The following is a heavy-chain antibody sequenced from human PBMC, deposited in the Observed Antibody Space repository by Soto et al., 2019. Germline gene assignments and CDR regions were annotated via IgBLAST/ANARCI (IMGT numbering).Heavy chain of an antibody. D-gene: IGHD6-6*01. J-gene: IGHJ6*02. CDR1: GFTFSSYS. Sequence: GGSLRLSCAASGFTFSSYSMNWVRQAPGKGLEWVSSISSSSSYIYYADSVKGRFTISRDNAKNSLYLQMNSLRAEDTAVYYRASEERSSSPYYYYGMDVWGQGTTVTVSS. CDR2: ISSSSSYI. CDR3: ASEERSSSPYYYYGMDV. V-gene: IGHV3-21*01.